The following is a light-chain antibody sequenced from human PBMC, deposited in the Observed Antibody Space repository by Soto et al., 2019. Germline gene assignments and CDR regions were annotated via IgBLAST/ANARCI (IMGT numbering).Light chain of an antibody. J-gene: IGLJ2*01. CDR1: SSDVGGYNY. CDR2: EVS. V-gene: IGLV2-14*01. Sequence: QSALTQPASVSGSPGQSITISCSGTSSDVGGYNYVSWYQQLPGKAPKLMLYEVSNRPSGVSNRFSGSKSGNTASLTISGLQAEDEADYYCSSYTTSRPRVFGGGTKLTVL. CDR3: SSYTTSRPRV.